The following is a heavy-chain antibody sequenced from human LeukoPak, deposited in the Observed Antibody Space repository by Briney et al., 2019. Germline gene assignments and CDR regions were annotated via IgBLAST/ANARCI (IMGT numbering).Heavy chain of an antibody. CDR1: GYTFTSYD. D-gene: IGHD3-3*01. CDR2: MNPNSGNT. CDR3: ARGRSGRIRGYNWFDP. J-gene: IGHJ5*02. Sequence: ASVKVSCKASGYTFTSYDINWVRQATGQGLEWMGRMNPNSGNTGYAQKFQGRVTMTRNTSISTAYMELSSLRSEDTAVYYCARGRSGRIRGYNWFDPWGQGTLVTVSS. V-gene: IGHV1-8*01.